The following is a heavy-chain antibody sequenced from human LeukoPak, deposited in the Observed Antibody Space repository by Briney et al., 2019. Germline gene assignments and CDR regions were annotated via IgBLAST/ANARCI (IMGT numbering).Heavy chain of an antibody. CDR2: ISSSGSAI. J-gene: IGHJ2*01. Sequence: GGSLRLSCAASGFTFSSYEMSWVRQVPGKGLEWVSYISSSGSAIYYADSVKGRFTISRDNAKNSLYLQMNSLRAEDTGVYYCASSYWYFDLWGRGTLVTVSS. CDR1: GFTFSSYE. V-gene: IGHV3-48*03. CDR3: ASSYWYFDL.